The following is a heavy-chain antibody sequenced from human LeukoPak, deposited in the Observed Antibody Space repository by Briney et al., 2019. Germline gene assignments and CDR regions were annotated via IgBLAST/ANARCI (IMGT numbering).Heavy chain of an antibody. J-gene: IGHJ6*02. CDR1: GGSISSYY. Sequence: SETLSLTCTVDGGSISSYYWSWIRQPPGKGLEWIGYIYYSGSTNYNPSLKSRVTISVDTSKNQFSLKLSSVTAADTAVYYCARPLTGSRTKKNFYYYGMDVWGQGTTVTVSS. V-gene: IGHV4-59*08. D-gene: IGHD3-9*01. CDR3: ARPLTGSRTKKNFYYYGMDV. CDR2: IYYSGST.